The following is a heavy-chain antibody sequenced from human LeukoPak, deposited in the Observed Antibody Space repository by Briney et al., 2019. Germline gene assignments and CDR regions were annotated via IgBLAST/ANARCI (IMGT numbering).Heavy chain of an antibody. CDR2: ISSSSSYI. CDR1: GFTFSSYS. J-gene: IGHJ6*04. D-gene: IGHD5-12*01. Sequence: GGSLRLSCAASGFTFSSYSMNWVRQAPGKGLEWVSSISSSSSYIYYADSVKGRFTISRDNAKNSLYLQMNSLRAEDTAVYYCARERCGYDRVPDYYYYGMDVWGKGTTVTVSS. CDR3: ARERCGYDRVPDYYYYGMDV. V-gene: IGHV3-21*01.